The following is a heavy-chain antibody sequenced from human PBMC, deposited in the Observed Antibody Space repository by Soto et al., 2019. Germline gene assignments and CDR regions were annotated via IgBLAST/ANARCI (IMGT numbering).Heavy chain of an antibody. V-gene: IGHV4-61*08. CDR3: ARHGPDYYGSGSYYFQH. D-gene: IGHD3-10*01. CDR2: IYYSGST. CDR1: GGSISSGGYY. J-gene: IGHJ1*01. Sequence: SETLSLTCTVSGGSISSGGYYWSWIRQHPGKGLEWIGYIYYSGSTNYNPSLKSRVTISVDTSKNQFSLKLSSVTAADTAVYYCARHGPDYYGSGSYYFQHWGQGTLVTVSS.